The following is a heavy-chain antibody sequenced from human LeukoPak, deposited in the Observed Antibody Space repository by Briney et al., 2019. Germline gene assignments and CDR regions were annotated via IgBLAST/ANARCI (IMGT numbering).Heavy chain of an antibody. D-gene: IGHD7-27*01. V-gene: IGHV3-48*03. Sequence: GGTLRRSSAASGFTFCSYEMNWVRQAPGQGLEWGSYISSSSSAISYADSVKGRFTISRYNAKKSQYLQMNSLRAEETAVYYCERDPLGHFDYWGQGTLVTVSS. CDR1: GFTFCSYE. J-gene: IGHJ4*02. CDR3: ERDPLGHFDY. CDR2: ISSSSSAI.